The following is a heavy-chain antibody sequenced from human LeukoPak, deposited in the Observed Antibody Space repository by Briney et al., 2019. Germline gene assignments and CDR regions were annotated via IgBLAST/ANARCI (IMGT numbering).Heavy chain of an antibody. CDR2: ISGSGGST. V-gene: IGHV3-23*01. J-gene: IGHJ5*02. D-gene: IGHD6-13*01. CDR1: GFTFSSYA. Sequence: GGSLRLSCAASGFTFSSYAMSWVRQAPGKGLEWVSAISGSGGSTYYADSVKGRFTISRDNSKNTLYLQMNSLRAEDTAVYYCAKDRRANNSSRSPTNWFDPWGQGTLVTVSS. CDR3: AKDRRANNSSRSPTNWFDP.